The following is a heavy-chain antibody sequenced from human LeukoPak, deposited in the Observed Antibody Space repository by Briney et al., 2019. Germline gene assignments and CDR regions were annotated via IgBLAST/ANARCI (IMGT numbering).Heavy chain of an antibody. D-gene: IGHD5-18*01. J-gene: IGHJ4*02. Sequence: GGSLRLSCAASAFTFRPYAMIWVRQAPGKGLEWVSTVSGSGSSTYCADSVKGRFTISRDNSNTTLYLQMNSLRAEDTAVYYCAKGAASRGYTYVANWGQGALVTVSS. V-gene: IGHV3-23*01. CDR1: AFTFRPYA. CDR3: AKGAASRGYTYVAN. CDR2: VSGSGSST.